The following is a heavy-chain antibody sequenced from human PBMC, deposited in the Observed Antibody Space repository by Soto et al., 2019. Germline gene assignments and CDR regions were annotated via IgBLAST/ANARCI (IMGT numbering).Heavy chain of an antibody. CDR2: TYYRSKWYN. J-gene: IGHJ4*02. D-gene: IGHD3-16*02. CDR3: ARDGTFGGVIVPRVGFDY. CDR1: GDSVSSNSAA. Sequence: SQTLSLTCAISGDSVSSNSAAWNWIRQSPSRGLEWLGRTYYRSKWYNDYAVSVKSRITINPDTSKNQFSLQLNSVTPEDTAVYYCARDGTFGGVIVPRVGFDYWGQGTLVTVSS. V-gene: IGHV6-1*01.